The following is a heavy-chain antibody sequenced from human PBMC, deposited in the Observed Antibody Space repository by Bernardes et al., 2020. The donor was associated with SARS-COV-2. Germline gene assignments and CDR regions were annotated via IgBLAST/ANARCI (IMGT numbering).Heavy chain of an antibody. J-gene: IGHJ4*02. Sequence: SETLSLTCTVSGGSISSGGYYWSWIRQHPGKGLEWIGYIYYSGSTYYNPSLKSRVTISVDTSKNQFSLKLSSVTAADTAVYYCAREPKEVLTGYLDYWGQGTLVTVSS. D-gene: IGHD3-9*01. CDR2: IYYSGST. V-gene: IGHV4-31*03. CDR1: GGSISSGGYY. CDR3: AREPKEVLTGYLDY.